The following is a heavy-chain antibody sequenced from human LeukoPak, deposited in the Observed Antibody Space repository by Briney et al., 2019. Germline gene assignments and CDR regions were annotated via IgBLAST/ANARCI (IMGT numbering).Heavy chain of an antibody. J-gene: IGHJ4*02. CDR1: GYTFTGYY. CDR2: INPKSGGT. V-gene: IGHV1-2*06. Sequence: GASVKVSCKASGYTFTGYYMHWVRQAPGQGLEWMGRINPKSGGTNYAQKFQGRVTMTRDTSISTAYMERRRLRSDDTAVYYCAGGYSSSWYDYWGPGTLVTVSS. D-gene: IGHD6-13*01. CDR3: AGGYSSSWYDY.